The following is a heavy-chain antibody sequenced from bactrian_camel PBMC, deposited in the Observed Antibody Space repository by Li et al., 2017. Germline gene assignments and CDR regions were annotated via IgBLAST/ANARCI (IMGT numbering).Heavy chain of an antibody. CDR1: GRTFDNTY. J-gene: IGHJ4*01. CDR2: IDTGDSTA. D-gene: IGHD2*01. Sequence: HVQLVESGGGSVQAGGSLRLSCSASGRTFDNTYMGWFRQSPGKEREGAAAIDTGDSTAYYADSVEGRFTISRDNAKNTLYLQMNNLKTEDTAVYFCGTDCADIVIVTTAINPLYTYEGQGTQVTVS. V-gene: IGHV3S54*01.